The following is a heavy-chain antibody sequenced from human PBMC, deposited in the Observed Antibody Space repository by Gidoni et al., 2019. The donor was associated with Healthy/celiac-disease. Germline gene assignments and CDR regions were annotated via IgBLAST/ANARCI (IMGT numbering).Heavy chain of an antibody. CDR3: ARDRGGSYHHNYYGMDV. Sequence: QVQLVASGGGLVQPGRSLRLSCPSFGFSFRSSGMHWVRQAPGKGLEWVAVIWYDGSNKYYADSVKGRFTISRDNSKNTLYLQMNSLRAEDTAVYYCARDRGGSYHHNYYGMDVWGQGTTVTVSS. D-gene: IGHD1-26*01. J-gene: IGHJ6*02. CDR2: IWYDGSNK. V-gene: IGHV3-33*08. CDR1: GFSFRSSG.